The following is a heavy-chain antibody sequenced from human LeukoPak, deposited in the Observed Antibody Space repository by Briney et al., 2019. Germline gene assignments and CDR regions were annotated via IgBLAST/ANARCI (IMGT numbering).Heavy chain of an antibody. CDR3: ARDPDHYGSGSYHPDYFDY. D-gene: IGHD3-10*01. V-gene: IGHV4-39*07. Sequence: SETLSLTCTVSGVSISSSSYYWGWIRQPPGKGLEWIGSIYYSGSTYYNPSLKSRVTISVDTSKNQFSLKLSSVTAADTAVYYCARDPDHYGSGSYHPDYFDYWGQGNLVIVTS. J-gene: IGHJ4*02. CDR2: IYYSGST. CDR1: GVSISSSSYY.